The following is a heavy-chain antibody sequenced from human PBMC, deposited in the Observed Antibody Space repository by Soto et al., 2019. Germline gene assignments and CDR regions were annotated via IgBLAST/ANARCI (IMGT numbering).Heavy chain of an antibody. J-gene: IGHJ6*02. CDR1: GGSITSSY. V-gene: IGHV4-59*01. CDR3: GRGDDVFFSFGLDS. Sequence: SETLSLTCTVSGGSITSSYWSWIRRPPGKGLEWIAYIYDTGISGYTPSTSYNPSLKSRVTMSVDTSKSQFSLKLTSVTAADTAVYYFGRGDDVFFSFGLDSWGQGNTVTVSS. CDR2: IYDTGISGYTPST. D-gene: IGHD3-16*01.